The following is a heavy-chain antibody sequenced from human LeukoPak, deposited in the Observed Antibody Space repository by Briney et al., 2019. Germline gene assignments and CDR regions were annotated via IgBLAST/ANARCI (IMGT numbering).Heavy chain of an antibody. D-gene: IGHD3-16*02. V-gene: IGHV3-11*05. Sequence: GGSLRLSCAASGFTFSDSYMSWIRQAPGKGLEWVSYISSSSSDTNYADSVKGRFTISRDNAKNSLYLQMNSLRAEDTAVYYCARAMITFGGVIDEGSGYWGQGTLVTVSS. CDR2: ISSSSSDT. J-gene: IGHJ4*02. CDR3: ARAMITFGGVIDEGSGY. CDR1: GFTFSDSY.